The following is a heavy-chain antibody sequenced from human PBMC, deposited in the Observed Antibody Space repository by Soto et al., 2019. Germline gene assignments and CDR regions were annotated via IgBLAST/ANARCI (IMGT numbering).Heavy chain of an antibody. V-gene: IGHV1-69*06. CDR1: AGTFNNYA. D-gene: IGHD2-15*01. CDR2: TIPLFSTS. CDR3: ARAGGRPYYSYCMDV. J-gene: IGHJ6*02. Sequence: QEQLVQSGPEVKKPGSSVTVSCKASAGTFNNYAICWVRQAPGQGLEWMGGTIPLFSTSSYAQKFQCRVTITADKSTSTVYMEMRNLKSEDTARYYCARAGGRPYYSYCMDVWGQGTTVNVS.